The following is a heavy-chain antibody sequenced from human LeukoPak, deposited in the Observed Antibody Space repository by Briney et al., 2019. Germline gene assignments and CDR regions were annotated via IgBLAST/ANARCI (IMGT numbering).Heavy chain of an antibody. V-gene: IGHV4-61*02. CDR3: ASLYYYDSSGYYWGRGYYYMDV. J-gene: IGHJ6*03. Sequence: PSETLSLTCTVSGTSISSGDYYWNWIRQPAGKGLEWIGRIYSSGSTNYNPSLRGRVTISRDTSKNQFSLKLSSVTAADTAVYYCASLYYYDSSGYYWGRGYYYMDVWGKGTTVTVSS. D-gene: IGHD3-22*01. CDR1: GTSISSGDYY. CDR2: IYSSGST.